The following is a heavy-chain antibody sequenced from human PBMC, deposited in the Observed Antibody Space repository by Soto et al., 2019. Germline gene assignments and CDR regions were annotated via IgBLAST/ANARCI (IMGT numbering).Heavy chain of an antibody. CDR1: GFPFSIYA. CDR3: AKKLAGDGRLDY. CDR2: ISGSGGST. D-gene: IGHD6-19*01. J-gene: IGHJ4*02. Sequence: PGGSLRLSCAASGFPFSIYAMSWVRQAPGKGLEWVSAISGSGGSTYYADSVKGRFTISRDNSKNTLYLQMNSLRAEDTAVYYCAKKLAGDGRLDYWGQGILVTVFS. V-gene: IGHV3-23*01.